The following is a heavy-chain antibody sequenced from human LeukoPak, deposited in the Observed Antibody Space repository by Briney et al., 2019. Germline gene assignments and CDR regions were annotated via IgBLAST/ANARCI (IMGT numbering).Heavy chain of an antibody. Sequence: EGSLRLSCAASGFTFSSYAMSWVRQAPGKGLEWVSAISGSGGSTYYADSVKGRFTISRDNSKNTLYLQMNSLRAEDTAVYYCARALNYYDSSGYYYVGYFDYWGQGTLVTVSS. V-gene: IGHV3-23*01. CDR3: ARALNYYDSSGYYYVGYFDY. CDR1: GFTFSSYA. J-gene: IGHJ4*02. CDR2: ISGSGGST. D-gene: IGHD3-22*01.